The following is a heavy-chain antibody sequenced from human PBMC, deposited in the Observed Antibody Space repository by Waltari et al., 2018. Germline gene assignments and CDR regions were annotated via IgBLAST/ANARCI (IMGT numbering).Heavy chain of an antibody. J-gene: IGHJ4*02. D-gene: IGHD1-7*01. CDR3: AREGYDWNYAFDY. CDR2: IIPIFGTA. V-gene: IGHV1-69*12. CDR1: GGTFSSYA. Sequence: QVQLVQSGDEVKKTGYSVPVSCKATGGTFSSYASSCVRQAPGQGLEGMGGIIPIFGTANYAQKFQGRVTITADESTSTAYMELSSLRSEDTAVYYCAREGYDWNYAFDYWGQGTLVTVSS.